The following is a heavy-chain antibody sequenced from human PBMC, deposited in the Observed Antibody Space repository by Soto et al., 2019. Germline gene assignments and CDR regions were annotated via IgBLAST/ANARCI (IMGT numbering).Heavy chain of an antibody. CDR1: GFTFSSYW. Sequence: GSMRLSCAASGFTFSSYWMHWVRQAPGKGLVWVSRINSDGSSTSYADSVKGRFTISRDNAKNTLYLQMNSLRAEDTAVYYCAREHYDILTGLQYYFDYWGQGTLVTVSS. D-gene: IGHD3-9*01. V-gene: IGHV3-74*01. CDR2: INSDGSST. J-gene: IGHJ4*02. CDR3: AREHYDILTGLQYYFDY.